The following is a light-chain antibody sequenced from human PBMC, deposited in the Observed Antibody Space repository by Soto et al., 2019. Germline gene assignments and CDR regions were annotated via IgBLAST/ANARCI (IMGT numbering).Light chain of an antibody. Sequence: QSVLIHASSMSGTPGQRVTISCSGSSSNIGSNPVNWYQQVPGTAPKLLIYGNHERPSGVPDRFSGSKSGTAASLAISGLQSEDEADYYCAAGDDSLNGWVFGGGTKLTVL. CDR3: AAGDDSLNGWV. CDR1: SSNIGSNP. J-gene: IGLJ3*02. V-gene: IGLV1-44*01. CDR2: GNH.